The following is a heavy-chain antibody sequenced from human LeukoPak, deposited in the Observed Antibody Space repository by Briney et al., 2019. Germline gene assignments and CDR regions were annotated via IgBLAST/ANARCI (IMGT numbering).Heavy chain of an antibody. Sequence: PSETLSLTCTVSGGSISTYYWSWIRQPPGKGLEWIGYIYYNGSNNFNPSLKSRATISVDTSKNQFSLKLSSVTAACTAVYYCARAMGGYYYYIGVWGEGTTVTVSS. CDR2: IYYNGSN. D-gene: IGHD2-8*01. V-gene: IGHV4-59*01. CDR1: GGSISTYY. J-gene: IGHJ6*03. CDR3: ARAMGGYYYYIGV.